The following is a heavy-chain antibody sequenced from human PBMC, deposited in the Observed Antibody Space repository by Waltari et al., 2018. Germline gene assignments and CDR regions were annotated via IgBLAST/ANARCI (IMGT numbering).Heavy chain of an antibody. D-gene: IGHD5-12*01. CDR3: AKDIYSGYDY. J-gene: IGHJ4*02. V-gene: IGHV3-30*02. Sequence: QVQLVESGGGVVQPGGSLRLSCAASGFTFSSYGMHWVRQAPGKGLEWVAFIRDDGSNKYYSDSVKGRFTISRDNSKNTLYLQMNSLRAEDTAVYYCAKDIYSGYDYWGQGTLVTVSS. CDR1: GFTFSSYG. CDR2: IRDDGSNK.